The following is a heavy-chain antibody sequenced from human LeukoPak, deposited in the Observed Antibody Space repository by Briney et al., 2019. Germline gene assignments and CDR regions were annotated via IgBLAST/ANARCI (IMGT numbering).Heavy chain of an antibody. CDR3: ATEPAGKGFDY. CDR2: ISSSSSYI. V-gene: IGHV3-21*01. J-gene: IGHJ4*02. CDR1: GFIFSGYN. D-gene: IGHD1-14*01. Sequence: GGSLRLSCAASGFIFSGYNMNWVRQAPGKGLEWVSSISSSSSYIYYADSVKGRFTVSRHNAKNSMYLEMNSLRAEDTAVYYCATEPAGKGFDYWGQGTLVTVSS.